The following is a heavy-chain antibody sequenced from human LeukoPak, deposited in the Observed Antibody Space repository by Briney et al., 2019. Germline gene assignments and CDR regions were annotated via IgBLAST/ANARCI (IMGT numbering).Heavy chain of an antibody. V-gene: IGHV4-59*01. Sequence: PSETLSLTCTVSGGFISSYYWSWNRQPPGKGLEWIGYIYYSGSTNYNPSLKSRVTISVDTSKNQFSLKLSSVTAADTAVYYCARSDSGFGESHFDYWGQGTLVTVSS. CDR2: IYYSGST. CDR1: GGFISSYY. D-gene: IGHD3-10*01. CDR3: ARSDSGFGESHFDY. J-gene: IGHJ4*02.